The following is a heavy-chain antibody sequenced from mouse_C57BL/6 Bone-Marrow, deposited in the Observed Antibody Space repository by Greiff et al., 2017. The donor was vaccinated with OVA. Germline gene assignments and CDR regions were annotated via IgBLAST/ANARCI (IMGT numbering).Heavy chain of an antibody. D-gene: IGHD2-5*01. J-gene: IGHJ3*01. CDR2: IYPSESET. Sequence: QVQLQQPGAELVRPGSSVKLSCKASGYTFTSYWMDWVKQRPGQGLEWIGNIYPSESETHYNQKFKDKATLTVDKSSSTAYMQLSSLTSEDSAVYYCARHYSRAYWGQGTLVTVSA. CDR1: GYTFTSYW. CDR3: ARHYSRAY. V-gene: IGHV1-61*01.